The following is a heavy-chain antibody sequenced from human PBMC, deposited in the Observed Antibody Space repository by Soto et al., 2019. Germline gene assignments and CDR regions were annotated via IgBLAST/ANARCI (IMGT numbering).Heavy chain of an antibody. CDR1: GGSISSGGYY. D-gene: IGHD4-17*01. CDR2: IYYSGST. CDR3: ARGGLTTVTSARIDY. Sequence: QVQLQESGPGLVKPSQTLSLTCTVSGGSISSGGYYWSWIRQHPGKGLEWIGYIYYSGSTYYNPSLKSRVTMSVDTSKNQFSLKLSSVTAADTAVYYCARGGLTTVTSARIDYWGQGTLVTVSS. V-gene: IGHV4-31*03. J-gene: IGHJ4*02.